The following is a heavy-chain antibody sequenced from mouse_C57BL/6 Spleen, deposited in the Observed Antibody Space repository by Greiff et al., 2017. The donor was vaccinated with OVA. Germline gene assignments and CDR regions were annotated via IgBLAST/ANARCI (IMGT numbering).Heavy chain of an antibody. Sequence: DVKLVESEGGLVQPGSSMKLSCTASGFTFSDYYMAWVRQVPEKGLEWVANINYDGSSTYYLDSLKSRFIISRDNAKNILYLQMSSLKSEDTATYYCARDDDGDAMDYWGQGTSVTVSS. D-gene: IGHD2-3*01. CDR3: ARDDDGDAMDY. CDR2: INYDGSST. CDR1: GFTFSDYY. J-gene: IGHJ4*01. V-gene: IGHV5-16*01.